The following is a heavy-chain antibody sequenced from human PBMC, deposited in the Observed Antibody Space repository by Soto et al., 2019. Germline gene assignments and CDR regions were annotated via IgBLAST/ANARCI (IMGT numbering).Heavy chain of an antibody. J-gene: IGHJ4*02. V-gene: IGHV4-34*01. CDR1: GGSFSGYY. CDR2: INHSGST. D-gene: IGHD2-2*01. CDR3: ARGGQPTGPFDY. Sequence: PSETLSLTCAVYGGSFSGYYWSWIRQPPGKGLEWIGEINHSGSTNYNPSLKSRVTISVDRSKNQFSLKLSSVTAADTAVYYCARGGQPTGPFDYWGQGTLVTVSS.